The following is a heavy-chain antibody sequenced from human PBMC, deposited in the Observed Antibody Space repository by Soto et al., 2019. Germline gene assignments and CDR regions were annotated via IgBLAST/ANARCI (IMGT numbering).Heavy chain of an antibody. V-gene: IGHV1-69*01. D-gene: IGHD3-22*01. Sequence: QVQLVQSGAEVRKPGSSVRVSCKASGGSFNRHTISWVRQAPGQGLEWMGGSIPIFGTANHDQKLQGRVTIIADESTSTVYMELSSLRSDDTAIYYCARGWGYDSTDYYYAYWGQGTLVIVSS. CDR2: SIPIFGTA. CDR1: GGSFNRHT. J-gene: IGHJ4*02. CDR3: ARGWGYDSTDYYYAY.